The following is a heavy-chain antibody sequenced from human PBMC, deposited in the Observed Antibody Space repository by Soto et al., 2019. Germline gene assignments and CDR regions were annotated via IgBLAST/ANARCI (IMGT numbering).Heavy chain of an antibody. Sequence: PSETLSLTCTVSGGSISSGGYSWTWIRQHPGKGLEWIGYIYYSGSTYYKPSLKSRVTISVDTSKNQLSLKLSSLTAADTAVYYCAGASTWRPGAFDIWGQGTTVTVS. V-gene: IGHV4-31*03. CDR3: AGASTWRPGAFDI. CDR2: IYYSGST. D-gene: IGHD5-12*01. CDR1: GGSISSGGYS. J-gene: IGHJ3*02.